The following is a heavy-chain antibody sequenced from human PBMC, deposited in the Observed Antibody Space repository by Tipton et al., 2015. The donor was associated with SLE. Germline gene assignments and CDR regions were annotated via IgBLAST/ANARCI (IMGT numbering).Heavy chain of an antibody. V-gene: IGHV4-38-2*01. Sequence: LSCAVSGYSISSGYYWGWIRQPAGKGLEWIGRIYSSGSTNENLSLKSRVTISVDTSKNQFSLKLSSVTAADTAVYYCAGPEGIAARRWAFDIWGQGTMVTVSS. CDR1: GYSISSGYY. D-gene: IGHD6-6*01. J-gene: IGHJ3*02. CDR3: AGPEGIAARRWAFDI. CDR2: IYSSGST.